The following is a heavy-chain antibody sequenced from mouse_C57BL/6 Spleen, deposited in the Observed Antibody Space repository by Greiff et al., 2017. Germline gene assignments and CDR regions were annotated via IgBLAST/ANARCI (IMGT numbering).Heavy chain of an antibody. J-gene: IGHJ2*01. V-gene: IGHV1-64*01. CDR1: GYTFTSYW. Sequence: QVQLQQSGAELVKPGASVKLSCKASGYTFTSYWMHWVKQRPGQGLEWIGMIHPNSGSTNYNEKFKSKATLTVDKSSSTAYMQLSSLTSEDSAVYYCARERDYYFDYWGQGTTLTVSS. CDR3: ARERDYYFDY. D-gene: IGHD3-3*01. CDR2: IHPNSGST.